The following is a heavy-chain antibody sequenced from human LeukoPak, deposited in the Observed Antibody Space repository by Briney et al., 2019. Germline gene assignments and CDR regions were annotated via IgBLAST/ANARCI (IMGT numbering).Heavy chain of an antibody. CDR1: GFTFSSYD. V-gene: IGHV3-23*01. J-gene: IGHJ4*02. Sequence: GGSLRLSCAASGFTFSSYDMSWVRQAPGKGLEWVSAISSSGGSTYYADSAKGRFTISRDNSKNTLYLQMHSLRAEDTAVYYCAKDASSGTYYDHWGQGTLATVSS. D-gene: IGHD1-26*01. CDR3: AKDASSGTYYDH. CDR2: ISSSGGST.